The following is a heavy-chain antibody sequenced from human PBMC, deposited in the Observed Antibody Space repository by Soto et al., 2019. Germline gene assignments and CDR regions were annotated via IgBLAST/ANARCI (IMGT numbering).Heavy chain of an antibody. V-gene: IGHV3-23*01. Sequence: GASLRISCAASGFTFGYHALSWVRQAPGKVLGWVSVISGSGGITYYEGSVKGRLTISRDNAKNTLYLQMNSLRAEDTAVYYVESERGLVFWIGYRGYYHPYSMHVSGQWTMVAVFS. D-gene: IGHD3-3*01. CDR3: ESERGLVFWIGYRGYYHPYSMHV. CDR2: ISGSGGIT. J-gene: IGHJ6*02. CDR1: GFTFGYHA.